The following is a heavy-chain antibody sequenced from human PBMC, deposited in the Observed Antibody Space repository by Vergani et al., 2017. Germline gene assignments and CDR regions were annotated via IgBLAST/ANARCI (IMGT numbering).Heavy chain of an antibody. CDR2: IYPGDSDT. V-gene: IGHV5-51*01. J-gene: IGHJ2*01. CDR1: GYSFTSYW. Sequence: EVQLVQSGAEVKKPGESLKISCTGSGYSFTSYWIGWVRQMPGKGLEWMGIIYPGDSDTRYSPSFQGQVTISADKSISTAYLQWSSLKAADTAMYYCARGPAVTRVPYWDFDLWGRGTLVTVSS. D-gene: IGHD4-17*01. CDR3: ARGPAVTRVPYWDFDL.